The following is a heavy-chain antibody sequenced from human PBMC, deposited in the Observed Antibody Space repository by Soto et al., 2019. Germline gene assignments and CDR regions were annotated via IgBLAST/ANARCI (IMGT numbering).Heavy chain of an antibody. D-gene: IGHD2-2*01. Sequence: QVQLVQSGAEVKKPGSWVKVSCKPSGGTSGSYAISWLRQAPGQGLEWRGGIIPISGTANYAQKFQGRVTITADESTSTAYMELSSLRSEDTAVYYCARSQGSSTSLEIYYYYYYGMDVWGQGTTVTVSS. J-gene: IGHJ6*02. V-gene: IGHV1-69*01. CDR3: ARSQGSSTSLEIYYYYYYGMDV. CDR1: GGTSGSYA. CDR2: IIPISGTA.